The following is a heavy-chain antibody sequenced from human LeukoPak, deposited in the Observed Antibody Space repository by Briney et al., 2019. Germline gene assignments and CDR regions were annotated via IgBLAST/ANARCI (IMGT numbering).Heavy chain of an antibody. V-gene: IGHV3-48*03. D-gene: IGHD3-16*01. CDR3: ARDIIRPGGDYERHYYYYYMDV. CDR2: ISSSGSTI. J-gene: IGHJ6*03. CDR1: GFTFSSYE. Sequence: GGSLRLSCAASGFTFSSYEMNWVRQAPGKGLEWVSYISSSGSTIYYADSVKGRFTISRDNAKNSLYLQMNSLRAEDTAVYYCARDIIRPGGDYERHYYYYYMDVWGKGTTVTISS.